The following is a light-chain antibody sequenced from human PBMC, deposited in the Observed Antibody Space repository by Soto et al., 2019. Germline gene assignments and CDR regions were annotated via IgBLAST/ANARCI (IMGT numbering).Light chain of an antibody. CDR1: QSISDW. Sequence: DIQMTQSPSTLSASVGDRVTITCRASQSISDWLAWYQQKPGKAPKLLIYKASILESGVPSRFSGGGSGTEFTLTISSLQPDDLATYYCQQLWTLGQGTKVDIK. CDR2: KAS. CDR3: QQLWT. J-gene: IGKJ1*01. V-gene: IGKV1-5*03.